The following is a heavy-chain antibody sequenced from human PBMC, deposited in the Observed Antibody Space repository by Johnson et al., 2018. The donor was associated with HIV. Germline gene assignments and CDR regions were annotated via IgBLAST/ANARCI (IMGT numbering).Heavy chain of an antibody. V-gene: IGHV3-66*02. D-gene: IGHD1-1*01. CDR3: ARGTEGDGAFDI. J-gene: IGHJ3*02. CDR1: GLSVSSYY. CDR2: LSSGGST. Sequence: VQLVESGGGLVQPGGSLRLSCAASGLSVSSYYMSWVRQAPGKGLEWVSVLSSGGSTYYADSVKGRFSLPRDNSKNTLYFQMNSLRAEDTAVYYCARGTEGDGAFDIWGQGTMVTVSS.